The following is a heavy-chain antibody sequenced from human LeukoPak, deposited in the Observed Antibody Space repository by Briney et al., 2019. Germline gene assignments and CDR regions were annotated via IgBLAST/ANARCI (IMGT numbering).Heavy chain of an antibody. D-gene: IGHD4-23*01. V-gene: IGHV4-4*02. CDR3: ARRLRTTVVKGAGFWFDP. J-gene: IGHJ5*02. CDR2: IYHSGST. Sequence: PSETLSLTCTVSGGSISSDHWWSWVRQSPGKGLEWIGEIYHSGSTNSKPSLKSRVTISLDKSKNQFSLKLSSVTAADTAVYYCARRLRTTVVKGAGFWFDPWGQGTLVTVSS. CDR1: GGSISSDHW.